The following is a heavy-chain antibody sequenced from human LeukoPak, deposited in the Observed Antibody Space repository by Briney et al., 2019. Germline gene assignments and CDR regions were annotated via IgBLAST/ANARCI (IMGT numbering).Heavy chain of an antibody. V-gene: IGHV3-48*01. Sequence: GGSLRLSCAASEFTFSGYSMNWVRQAPGKGLEWVSYISSSSSTVYYADSVKGRFTISRDNAQNSLYLQMNSLRVEDTAVYYCARDTALVRGGITYYYMDVWGKGTTVTVSS. CDR1: EFTFSGYS. J-gene: IGHJ6*03. CDR2: ISSSSSTV. D-gene: IGHD3-10*01. CDR3: ARDTALVRGGITYYYMDV.